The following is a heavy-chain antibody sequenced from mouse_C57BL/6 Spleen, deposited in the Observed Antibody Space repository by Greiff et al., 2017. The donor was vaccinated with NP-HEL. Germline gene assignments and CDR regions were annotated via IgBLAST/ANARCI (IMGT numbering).Heavy chain of an antibody. CDR2: INPGSGGT. V-gene: IGHV1-54*01. D-gene: IGHD4-1*01. CDR1: GYAFTNYL. CDR3: ARDWDRGYFDY. Sequence: QVQLKESGAELVRPGTSVKVSCKASGYAFTNYLIEWVKQRPGQGLEWIGVINPGSGGTNYNEKFKGKATLTADKSSSTAYMQLSSLTSEDSAVYFCARDWDRGYFDYWGQGTTLTVSS. J-gene: IGHJ2*01.